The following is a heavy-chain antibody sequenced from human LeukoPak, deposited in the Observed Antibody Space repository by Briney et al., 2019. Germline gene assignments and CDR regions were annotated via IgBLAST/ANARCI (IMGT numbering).Heavy chain of an antibody. J-gene: IGHJ3*01. Sequence: HPGGSLRLSCAASGFDFHNYWMTWVRQAPGKGLEWVANMNQDGSEQYYVDSVKGRFIISRDNAKKSVSLHMNNLRVEDTAVYYCVVYKYILSWSAFDFWGRGTMVTVSS. D-gene: IGHD6-13*01. CDR3: VVYKYILSWSAFDF. CDR2: MNQDGSEQ. V-gene: IGHV3-7*01. CDR1: GFDFHNYW.